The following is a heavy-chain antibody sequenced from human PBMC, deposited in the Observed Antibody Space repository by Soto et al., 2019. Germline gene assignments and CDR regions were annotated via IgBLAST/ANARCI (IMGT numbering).Heavy chain of an antibody. CDR1: GDTLSTYY. CDR2: INPRSGKT. V-gene: IGHV1-46*03. D-gene: IGHD3-22*01. Sequence: VQLVQSGAEVKRPGASVKISCKASGDTLSTYYMHWARQAPGQGLEWMGIINPRSGKTNYPQKFQGRVTMTRDTSTITVYMELSTLRSEDTAMYYCARGVGYSDSSGYPFDYWGPGTLVTVSS. J-gene: IGHJ4*02. CDR3: ARGVGYSDSSGYPFDY.